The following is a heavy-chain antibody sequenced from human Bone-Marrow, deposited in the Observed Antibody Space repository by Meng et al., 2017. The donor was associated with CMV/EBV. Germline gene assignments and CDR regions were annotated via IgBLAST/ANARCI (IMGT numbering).Heavy chain of an antibody. CDR2: INSDGSST. CDR1: GFTFSSYW. CDR3: ARVRMPLGYCSSTSCYTSGFVDY. J-gene: IGHJ4*02. Sequence: GGSLRLSCAASGFTFSSYWMHWVRQAPGKGLVWVSRINSDGSSTSYADSVKGRFTISRDNAKNTLYLQMSSLRAEDTAVYYCARVRMPLGYCSSTSCYTSGFVDYWGQGTLVTVSS. D-gene: IGHD2-2*02. V-gene: IGHV3-74*01.